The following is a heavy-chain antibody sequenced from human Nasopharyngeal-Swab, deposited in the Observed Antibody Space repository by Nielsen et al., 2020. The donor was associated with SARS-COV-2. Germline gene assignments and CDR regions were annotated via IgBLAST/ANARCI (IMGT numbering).Heavy chain of an antibody. D-gene: IGHD6-6*01. J-gene: IGHJ6*03. V-gene: IGHV4-61*02. Sequence: SETLSLTCTVSGGSISSGSYYWSWIRQPAGKGLEWIGRIYTSGSTNYNPSLKSRVTISVDTSKNQFSLKLSSVTAADTAVYYCVREFSSSYYYYYYMDVWGKGTTVTVSS. CDR3: VREFSSSYYYYYYMDV. CDR2: IYTSGST. CDR1: GGSISSGSYY.